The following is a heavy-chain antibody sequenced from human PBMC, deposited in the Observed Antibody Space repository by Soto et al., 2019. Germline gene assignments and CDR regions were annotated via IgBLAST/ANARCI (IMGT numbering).Heavy chain of an antibody. CDR3: ARDRNSTSNYDYYYMDV. V-gene: IGHV3-33*01. J-gene: IGHJ6*03. D-gene: IGHD4-4*01. CDR2: IWYDGSNK. CDR1: GFTFSSYG. Sequence: QVQLVESGGGVVQPGRSLRLSCAASGFTFSSYGMHWVRQAPGKGLEWVALIWYDGSNKYYANSVKGRFTISRDNSKNTLYLQMNSLRAEDTAVYYCARDRNSTSNYDYYYMDVWGKGTTVTVSS.